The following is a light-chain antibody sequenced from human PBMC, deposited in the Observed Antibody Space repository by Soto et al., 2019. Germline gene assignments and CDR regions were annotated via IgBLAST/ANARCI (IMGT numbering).Light chain of an antibody. Sequence: QSALTQPPSASGSPGQSVTISCTGTSSDVGGYNYVSWYQQHPGKAPKLMIYEVSKRPSGVPDRFSGSKSGNTASLTVSGLQAEDEADYYCCSYADGNNFVFGTGTKVTVL. CDR2: EVS. V-gene: IGLV2-8*01. CDR3: CSYADGNNFV. CDR1: SSDVGGYNY. J-gene: IGLJ1*01.